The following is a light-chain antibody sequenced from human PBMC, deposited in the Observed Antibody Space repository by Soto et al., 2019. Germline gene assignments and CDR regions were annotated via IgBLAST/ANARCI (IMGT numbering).Light chain of an antibody. CDR2: GAS. CDR1: QSVSSSY. Sequence: ELVLTQSPGTLSLSPGERATLSCRASQSVSSSYLAWYQQKPGQAPRLLIYGASSRATGIPDRFSGSGSGTDFTLTISRLEPEDCAVYYCQQYCTSRAFGQGTNVEIK. J-gene: IGKJ1*01. V-gene: IGKV3-20*01. CDR3: QQYCTSRA.